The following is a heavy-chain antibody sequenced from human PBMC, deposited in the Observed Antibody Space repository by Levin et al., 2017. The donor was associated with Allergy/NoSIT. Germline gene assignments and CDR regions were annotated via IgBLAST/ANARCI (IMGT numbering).Heavy chain of an antibody. D-gene: IGHD3-3*02. CDR3: ARFSLWDAFDI. J-gene: IGHJ3*02. CDR2: INPNSGGT. V-gene: IGHV1-2*04. Sequence: GESLKISCKASGYTFTGYYMHWVRQAPGQGLEWMGWINPNSGGTNYAQKFQGWVTMTRDTSISTAYMELSRLRSDDTAVYYCARFSLWDAFDIWGQGTMVTVSS. CDR1: GYTFTGYY.